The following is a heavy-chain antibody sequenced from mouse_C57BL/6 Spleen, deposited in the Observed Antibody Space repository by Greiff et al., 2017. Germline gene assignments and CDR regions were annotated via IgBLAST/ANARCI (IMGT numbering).Heavy chain of an antibody. CDR3: ARGLGAGLDY. CDR2: ISDGGSYT. V-gene: IGHV5-4*01. CDR1: GFTFSSYG. J-gene: IGHJ3*01. Sequence: VQLQQSGGGLVKPGASLKLSCAASGFTFSSYGMPLVRQTPEKRLEWVATISDGGSYTYYPENVKGRSTISRDNANNILYLQMSHLKSEDTAMYYCARGLGAGLDYWGQGTLVTVSA. D-gene: IGHD3-3*01.